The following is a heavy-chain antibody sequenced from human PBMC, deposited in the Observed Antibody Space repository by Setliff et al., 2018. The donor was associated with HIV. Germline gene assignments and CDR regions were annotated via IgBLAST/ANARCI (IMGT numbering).Heavy chain of an antibody. V-gene: IGHV4-61*02. CDR1: GGSISSGSYY. CDR3: VRHTRDTSLAHYYYYIDV. Sequence: SETLSLTCTVSGGSISSGSYYWSWIRQPAGKGLEWIGRIYTSGSTNYNPSLKSRVTISVDTSKKQFSLKVNSVTAADTAVYYCVRHTRDTSLAHYYYYIDVWGKGTTVTVSS. D-gene: IGHD5-18*01. CDR2: IYTSGST. J-gene: IGHJ6*03.